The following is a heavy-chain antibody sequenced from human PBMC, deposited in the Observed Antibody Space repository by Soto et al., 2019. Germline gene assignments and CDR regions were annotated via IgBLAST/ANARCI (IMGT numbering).Heavy chain of an antibody. D-gene: IGHD6-13*01. Sequence: TSGTLSLPCPVSGGSLSRGGYYWSWIRQHPGKGLEWIGYIYYSGSTYYNPSLKSRVTISVDTSKNQFSLKLSSVTAADTAVYYCARDPIEAAAGRAGVWGQGTTVTVS. CDR3: ARDPIEAAAGRAGV. J-gene: IGHJ6*02. CDR1: GGSLSRGGYY. CDR2: IYYSGST. V-gene: IGHV4-31*03.